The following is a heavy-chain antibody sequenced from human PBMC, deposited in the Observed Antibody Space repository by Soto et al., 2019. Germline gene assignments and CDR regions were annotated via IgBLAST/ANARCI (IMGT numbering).Heavy chain of an antibody. CDR3: ARGAEILDYDYIWGSYRNLYYFDY. Sequence: GGSLILSCAAAGFPFSSYLMSLVRQPPGKGLEWVANIKQDGSEKYYVDSVKGRFTISRDNAKNSLYLQMNSLGAEDTAVYYCARGAEILDYDYIWGSYRNLYYFDYWGQGTLVTAPQ. CDR1: GFPFSSYL. J-gene: IGHJ4*02. CDR2: IKQDGSEK. V-gene: IGHV3-7*01. D-gene: IGHD3-16*02.